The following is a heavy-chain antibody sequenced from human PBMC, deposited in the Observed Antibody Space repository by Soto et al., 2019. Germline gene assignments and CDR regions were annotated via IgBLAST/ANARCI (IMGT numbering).Heavy chain of an antibody. J-gene: IGHJ3*01. CDR2: IYYSGST. CDR1: GVSISSNSYY. V-gene: IGHV4-39*01. Sequence: QLQLQESGPGLVKPSETLSLTCTVSGVSISSNSYYWGWIRQPPGKGLEWIGSIYYSGSTYYNPSLNRRVTMSVDPSKNPFSLKLSSVTAADTAVYYCARGTRSYAFDFWGQGTMVTVSS. CDR3: ARGTRSYAFDF.